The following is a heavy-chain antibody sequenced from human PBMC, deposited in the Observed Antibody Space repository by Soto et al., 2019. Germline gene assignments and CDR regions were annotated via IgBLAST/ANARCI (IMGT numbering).Heavy chain of an antibody. J-gene: IGHJ6*02. V-gene: IGHV4-59*01. CDR3: ARVLCSSGGSCYSLGYYYYGMDV. CDR2: FSSTGST. Sequence: PSETLSLTCAVSGASITYYYWNWIRQPPGRGLEWIVSFSSTGSTVYNPSLRSRVTISLDTSKNQFSLTLNSVTAADTAVYYCARVLCSSGGSCYSLGYYYYGMDVWGQGTTVTVSS. D-gene: IGHD2-15*01. CDR1: GASITYYY.